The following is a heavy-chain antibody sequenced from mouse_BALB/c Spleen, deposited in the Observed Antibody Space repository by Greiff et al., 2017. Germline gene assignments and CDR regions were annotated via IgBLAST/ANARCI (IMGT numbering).Heavy chain of an antibody. CDR1: GFTFSDYY. J-gene: IGHJ3*01. CDR2: ISDGGSYT. V-gene: IGHV5-4*02. CDR3: ARDKGIYYGNYGFAY. D-gene: IGHD2-1*01. Sequence: DVQLVESGGGLVKPGGSLKLSCAASGFTFSDYYMYWVRQTPEKRLEWVATISDGGSYTYYPDSVKGRFTISRDNAKNNLYLQMSSLKSEDTAMYYCARDKGIYYGNYGFAYWGQGTLVTVSA.